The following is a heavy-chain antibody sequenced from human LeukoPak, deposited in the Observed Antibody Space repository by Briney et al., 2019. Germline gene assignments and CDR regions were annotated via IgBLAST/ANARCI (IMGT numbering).Heavy chain of an antibody. V-gene: IGHV3-21*01. J-gene: IGHJ4*02. CDR2: ISSSSSYI. Sequence: GGSLRLSCAASGFTFSSYAMNWVRQAPGKGLDWVSSISSSSSYIYYADSVKGRFTISRDNAKNSLYLQMNSLRAEDTAVYYCARSLKHYSSGSDYWGQGTLVTVSS. CDR3: ARSLKHYSSGSDY. D-gene: IGHD6-19*01. CDR1: GFTFSSYA.